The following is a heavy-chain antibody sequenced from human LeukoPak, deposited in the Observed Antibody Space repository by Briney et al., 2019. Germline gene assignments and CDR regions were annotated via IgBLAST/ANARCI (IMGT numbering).Heavy chain of an antibody. V-gene: IGHV3-11*03. J-gene: IGHJ4*02. CDR1: GSTFSVYW. D-gene: IGHD6-13*01. Sequence: GRSLILSCAASGSTFSVYWATWVRQTPGKGLEWVSYISNSGDHINYAESVRGRFTTSRDNTKNSLYLQMDSPRAEDTADYYCARCQYNSSPDFWGQGTLVTVSS. CDR3: ARCQYNSSPDF. CDR2: ISNSGDHI.